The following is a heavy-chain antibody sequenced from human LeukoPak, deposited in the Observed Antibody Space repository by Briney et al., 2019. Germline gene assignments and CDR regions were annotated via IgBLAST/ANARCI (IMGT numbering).Heavy chain of an antibody. CDR2: IRYDGSPK. V-gene: IGHV3-30*02. CDR1: GFDFKNYG. J-gene: IGHJ4*02. D-gene: IGHD2-2*01. CDR3: AKDDDRHWGSSCQDY. Sequence: GGSLRLSCAASGFDFKNYGMHWVRQAPGKGLEGVAFIRYDGSPKYYADYVRGRFTISGDNSKNILYLQMNSLETEDTAVYYCAKDDDRHWGSSCQDYWGQGTLVTVSS.